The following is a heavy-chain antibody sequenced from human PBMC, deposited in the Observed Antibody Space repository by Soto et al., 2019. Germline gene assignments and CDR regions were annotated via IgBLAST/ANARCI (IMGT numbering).Heavy chain of an antibody. CDR2: MHYSGST. V-gene: IGHV4-61*01. Sequence: QVQLQESGPGLVKPSETLSLSCTVSGGSVSTGNYYWNWIRQPPGKGLEWIGNMHYSGSTNYTNSTPSLRRRVTFSRDTSKNSCSRRLTSVAAGDRAVFYCAGGIAVAVSGRGGFGPWGQGTLVTVSS. D-gene: IGHD6-13*01. CDR3: AGGIAVAVSGRGGFGP. J-gene: IGHJ5*02. CDR1: GGSVSTGNYY.